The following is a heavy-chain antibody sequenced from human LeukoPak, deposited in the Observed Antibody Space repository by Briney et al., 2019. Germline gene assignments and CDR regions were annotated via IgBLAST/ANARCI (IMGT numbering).Heavy chain of an antibody. CDR2: INPSGGST. CDR3: ARDRKKSAQIALYSGSSSDAFDI. Sequence: GASVKVSCKASGYTFTSYYMHWVRQAPGQGLEWMGIINPSGGSTSYAQKFQGRVTMTRDTSTSTVYMELSSLRSEDTAVYYCARDRKKSAQIALYSGSSSDAFDIWGQGTMVTVSS. J-gene: IGHJ3*02. V-gene: IGHV1-46*01. CDR1: GYTFTSYY. D-gene: IGHD1-26*01.